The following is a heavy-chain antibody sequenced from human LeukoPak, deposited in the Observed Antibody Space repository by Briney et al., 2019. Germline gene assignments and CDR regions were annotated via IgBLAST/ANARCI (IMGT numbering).Heavy chain of an antibody. CDR1: GFTFSSYA. CDR2: ISGSGGST. Sequence: GGSLRLSCAASGFTFSSYAMSWVRQAPGKGLEWVSAISGSGGSTYYADSVKGRFTISRDNAKNSLYLQMNSLRAEDTAVYYCAREAWGSSFYYFDYWGQGTLVTVSS. V-gene: IGHV3-23*01. D-gene: IGHD6-6*01. CDR3: AREAWGSSFYYFDY. J-gene: IGHJ4*02.